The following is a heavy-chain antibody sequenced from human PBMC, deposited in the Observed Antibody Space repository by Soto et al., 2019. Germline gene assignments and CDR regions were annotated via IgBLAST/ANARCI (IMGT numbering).Heavy chain of an antibody. CDR2: SFHSGNT. V-gene: IGHV4-31*03. Sequence: PSETLSLTCTVSGGSISSGHYYWGWVRQHPGKGLEWIGYSFHSGNTYFNPSLKSRVTIPVDTSNNQLSLKLSSVTAADTAVYYCARMTFASSNWYFDLWGQGTLVTVAS. CDR1: GGSISSGHYY. D-gene: IGHD6-13*01. CDR3: ARMTFASSNWYFDL. J-gene: IGHJ4*02.